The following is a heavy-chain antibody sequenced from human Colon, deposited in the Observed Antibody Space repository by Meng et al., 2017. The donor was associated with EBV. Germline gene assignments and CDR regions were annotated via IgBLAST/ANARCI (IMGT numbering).Heavy chain of an antibody. CDR1: EDGFLTYW. V-gene: IGHV5-51*01. D-gene: IGHD1-1*01. CDR3: ARHRGARYKWNFDH. Sequence: GSEDGFLTYWIGWVRQLPGKGLEWMGVVYPGDSDTRYSPSFRGQVTVSVDKSIRTAFLQWNSLKASDSAIYYCARHRGARYKWNFDHWGQGTLVNVSS. J-gene: IGHJ4*02. CDR2: VYPGDSDT.